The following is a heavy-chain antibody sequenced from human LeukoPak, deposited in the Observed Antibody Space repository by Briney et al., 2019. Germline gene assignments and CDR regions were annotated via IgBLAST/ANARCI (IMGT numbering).Heavy chain of an antibody. J-gene: IGHJ3*02. D-gene: IGHD3-3*01. Sequence: GSLRLSCAASGFTFSDYYMSWIRQAPGKGLEWVSYIGSSGSTIYYPDSVKGRFTISRDNSKNTLYLQMNSLRAEDTAVYYCAKDPDFDELDAFDIWGQGTMVTVSS. CDR1: GFTFSDYY. CDR2: IGSSGSTI. V-gene: IGHV3-11*01. CDR3: AKDPDFDELDAFDI.